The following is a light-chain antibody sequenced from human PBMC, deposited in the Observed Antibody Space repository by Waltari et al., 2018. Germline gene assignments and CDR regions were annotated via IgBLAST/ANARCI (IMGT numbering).Light chain of an antibody. CDR2: GAS. CDR3: QHYLRLPVT. J-gene: IGKJ1*01. Sequence: EIVLTQSPGTLSLSLGESATVHCRASKSVSRALARYQQKPGQAPRLLIYGASTRATGIPDRFSGSGSGTDFSLTISRLEPDDFAVYYCQHYLRLPVTFGQGTTVEI. V-gene: IGKV3-20*01. CDR1: KSVSRA.